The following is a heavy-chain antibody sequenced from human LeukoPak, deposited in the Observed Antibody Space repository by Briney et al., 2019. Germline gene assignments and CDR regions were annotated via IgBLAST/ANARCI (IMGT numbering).Heavy chain of an antibody. D-gene: IGHD2-21*01. Sequence: GGSLRLSCAASGFTFSNHAMSWVRQAPGKGLQWVSVISGGGRTTEYADSVKGRFTVSRDNSVNTLSLHMDSLRVEDTAIYYCAKNVVFTRYFDYWGQGTLVTVSS. J-gene: IGHJ4*02. CDR3: AKNVVFTRYFDY. V-gene: IGHV3-23*01. CDR1: GFTFSNHA. CDR2: ISGGGRTT.